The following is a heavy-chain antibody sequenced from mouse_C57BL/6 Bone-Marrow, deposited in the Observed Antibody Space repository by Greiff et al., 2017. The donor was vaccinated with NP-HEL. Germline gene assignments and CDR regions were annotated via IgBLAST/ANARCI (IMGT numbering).Heavy chain of an antibody. CDR2: IDPSDSYT. Sequence: QVQLQQPGAELVRPGTSVKLSCKASGYTFTSYWMHWVKQRPGQGLEWIGVIDPSDSYTNYNQKFKGKATLTVDTSSSTAYMQLSSLTSEDSAVYYCARERWYFDVWGTGITVTVSS. CDR1: GYTFTSYW. J-gene: IGHJ1*03. V-gene: IGHV1-59*01. CDR3: ARERWYFDV.